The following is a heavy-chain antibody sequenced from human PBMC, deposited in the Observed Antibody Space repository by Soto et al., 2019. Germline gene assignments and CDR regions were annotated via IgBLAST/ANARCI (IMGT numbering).Heavy chain of an antibody. CDR3: TRDSFWGWSGYTQNWFDP. D-gene: IGHD3-3*01. CDR1: EFTIGDYA. CDR2: IRSKAYGGTT. Sequence: GRSLRLSCTASEFTIGDYALSWFRQAPGKGLEWVGFIRSKAYGGTTEYAASVKGRFTISRDDSKSIAYLQMNSLKTEDTAVYYCTRDSFWGWSGYTQNWFDPWGQGTLVTVPQ. J-gene: IGHJ5*02. V-gene: IGHV3-49*03.